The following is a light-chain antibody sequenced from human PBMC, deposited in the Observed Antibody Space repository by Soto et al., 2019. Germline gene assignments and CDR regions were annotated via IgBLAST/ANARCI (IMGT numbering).Light chain of an antibody. CDR3: QQYHNWPIT. CDR2: AAS. CDR1: QDISLW. J-gene: IGKJ5*01. V-gene: IGKV1D-12*01. Sequence: DIQMTQSPSSVSASVGDRVTITCRASQDISLWLGWYQQKPGNAPKLLIYAASSLQSGVPPRFSGSGSGTDFTLTISSLQSEDFAVYYCQQYHNWPITFGQGARLEI.